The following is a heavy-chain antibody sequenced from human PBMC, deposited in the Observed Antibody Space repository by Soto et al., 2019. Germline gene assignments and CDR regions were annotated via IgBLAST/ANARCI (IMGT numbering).Heavy chain of an antibody. V-gene: IGHV3-64D*06. CDR3: ARDSPLGGAADTGTFDF. Sequence: PGGSLRLSCSASGFTFSSYAMHWVRQAPGKGLEYVSSISTNGGSTHYADSVKGRFTISRDNSKNTQYLQMSSLRADDTAVYFCARDSPLGGAADTGTFDFWGQGALVTVSS. CDR1: GFTFSSYA. J-gene: IGHJ4*02. D-gene: IGHD6-13*01. CDR2: ISTNGGST.